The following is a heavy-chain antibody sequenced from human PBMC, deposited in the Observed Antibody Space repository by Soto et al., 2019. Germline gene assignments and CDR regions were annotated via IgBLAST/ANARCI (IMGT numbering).Heavy chain of an antibody. D-gene: IGHD3-3*01. V-gene: IGHV1-8*01. J-gene: IGHJ6*02. CDR2: MNPNSGNT. CDR3: ARGHYDFWSGPGGMDV. CDR1: GYTFTSYD. Sequence: ASVKVSCKASGYTFTSYDINWVRQATGQGLEWMGWMNPNSGNTGYAQKFQGRVTMTRNTSISTAYMELSSLRSEDTAVYYCARGHYDFWSGPGGMDVWGQGTTVTVSS.